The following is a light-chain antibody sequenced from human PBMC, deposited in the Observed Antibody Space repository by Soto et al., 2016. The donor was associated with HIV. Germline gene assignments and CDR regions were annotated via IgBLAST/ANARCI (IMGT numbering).Light chain of an antibody. Sequence: SYELTQPPSVSVSPGQTASITCSGDKLGDKYASWYQQKPGQSPVLVLYQDNERPSGIPERFSGSNSGGTATLTISGTQTMDEADYFCQAWDSSTAVFGGGTQLTVL. J-gene: IGLJ2*01. V-gene: IGLV3-1*01. CDR1: KLGDKY. CDR2: QDN. CDR3: QAWDSSTAV.